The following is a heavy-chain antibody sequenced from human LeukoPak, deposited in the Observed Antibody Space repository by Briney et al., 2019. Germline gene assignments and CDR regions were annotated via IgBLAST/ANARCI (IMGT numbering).Heavy chain of an antibody. V-gene: IGHV3-30*18. CDR2: ISYDGSNK. CDR3: AKDRGFGVFFQYYFHY. J-gene: IGHJ4*02. Sequence: PGGSLRLSCAASGFTFSDYGMHWVRQVPGKGLEGVAVISYDGSNKYYADSVKGRFTISRDNSKNTLYLHMNSLRVEDTAVYYCAKDRGFGVFFQYYFHYWGQGTLVTVSS. D-gene: IGHD3-10*01. CDR1: GFTFSDYG.